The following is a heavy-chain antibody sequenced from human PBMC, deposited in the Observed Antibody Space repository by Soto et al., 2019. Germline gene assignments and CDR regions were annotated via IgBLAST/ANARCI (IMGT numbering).Heavy chain of an antibody. D-gene: IGHD4-4*01. Sequence: QVQLVQSGAEIKEPGSSVKVSCKTSGGTFSSSAISWLRQAPGQGLEWMGGIIPLFRTPDYAQKFQGRVTIAADESTSTAYMELSSLRSEDTAVYYCARDNDRLQLGGNYYYILDVWGQGTTITVS. CDR2: IIPLFRTP. J-gene: IGHJ6*02. V-gene: IGHV1-69*12. CDR3: ARDNDRLQLGGNYYYILDV. CDR1: GGTFSSSA.